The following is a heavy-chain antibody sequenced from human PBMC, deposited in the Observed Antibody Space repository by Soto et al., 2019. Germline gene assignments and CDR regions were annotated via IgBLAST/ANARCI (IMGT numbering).Heavy chain of an antibody. CDR2: IGDSGGMP. CDR1: GFTFSNNA. V-gene: IGHV3-23*01. Sequence: LRLSCAASGFTFSNNAMSWVRQAPGKGLEWVSLIGDSGGMPYYPESVKGRFTISRDTSRNTLYLQMNSLRVEDTAVYYCAKVISTGIHRGYLDYWGQGTLVTVSS. J-gene: IGHJ4*02. CDR3: AKVISTGIHRGYLDY. D-gene: IGHD3-10*01.